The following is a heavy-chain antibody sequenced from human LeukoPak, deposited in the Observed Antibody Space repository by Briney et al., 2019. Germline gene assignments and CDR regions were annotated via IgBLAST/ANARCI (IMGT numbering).Heavy chain of an antibody. J-gene: IGHJ4*02. Sequence: ASVKVSCKASGYTFTSYDINWVRQATGQGLEWMGWINPNSGGTNYAQKFQGRVTMTRDTSISTAYMELSRLRSDDTAVYYCARSRGSSWIFFDYWGQGTLVTVSS. D-gene: IGHD6-13*01. CDR2: INPNSGGT. CDR3: ARSRGSSWIFFDY. V-gene: IGHV1-2*02. CDR1: GYTFTSYD.